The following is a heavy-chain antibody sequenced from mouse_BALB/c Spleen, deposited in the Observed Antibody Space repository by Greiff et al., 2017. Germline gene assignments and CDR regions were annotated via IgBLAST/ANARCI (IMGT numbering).Heavy chain of an antibody. J-gene: IGHJ2*01. V-gene: IGHV14-3*02. CDR2: IDPANGNT. CDR1: GFNIKDTY. D-gene: IGHD1-1*01. CDR3: ASGPYYGSSYDY. Sequence: EVQLQQSGAELVKPGASVKLSCTASGFNIKDTYMHWVKQRPEQGLEWIGRIDPANGNTKYDPKFQGKATITADTSSNTAYLQLSSLTSEDTTVYYCASGPYYGSSYDYWGQGTTLTVSS.